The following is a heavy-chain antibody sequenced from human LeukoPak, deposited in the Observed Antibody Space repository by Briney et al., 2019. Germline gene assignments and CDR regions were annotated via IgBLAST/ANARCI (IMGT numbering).Heavy chain of an antibody. CDR1: GYTFTGYY. CDR3: ARELERAFAI. Sequence: ASVKVSCKASGYTFTGYYLHWVRQAPGQGLEWMGRINPNSGDTNYAQEFQGRVTMTRDTSISTAYMELSGLRFDDTAVYYCARELERAFAIWGQGTMVTVSS. J-gene: IGHJ3*02. CDR2: INPNSGDT. V-gene: IGHV1-2*02.